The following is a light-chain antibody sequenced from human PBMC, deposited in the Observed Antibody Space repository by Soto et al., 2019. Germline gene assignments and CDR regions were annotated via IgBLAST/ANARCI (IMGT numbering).Light chain of an antibody. J-gene: IGKJ5*01. V-gene: IGKV1-39*01. CDR3: QHIYSIPIT. CDR1: QTISSD. Sequence: TQSPATLSVSPGETVTLSCRASQTISSDLNWYQHKPGKAPKLLIYGASSLQSGVPSRFSGSGSGTDFTLTISSLQPEDFATYYCQHIYSIPITFGQGTRLEIK. CDR2: GAS.